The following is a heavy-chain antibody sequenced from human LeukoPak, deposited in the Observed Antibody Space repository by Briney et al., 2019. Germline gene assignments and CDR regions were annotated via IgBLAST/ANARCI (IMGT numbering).Heavy chain of an antibody. CDR1: GGSISSSNW. Sequence: SETLSLTCAVSGGSISSSNWWCWVRQPPGKGLEWIGEVYYSGSTNYNPSLKSRVTISLDKSKNQFSLKLSSVTAADTAVYYCARIPYASSSGGVYWGQGTLVTVSS. J-gene: IGHJ4*02. D-gene: IGHD6-6*01. CDR3: ARIPYASSSGGVY. CDR2: VYYSGST. V-gene: IGHV4-4*02.